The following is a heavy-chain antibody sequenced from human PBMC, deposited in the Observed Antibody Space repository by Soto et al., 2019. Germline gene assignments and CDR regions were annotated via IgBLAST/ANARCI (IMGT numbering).Heavy chain of an antibody. V-gene: IGHV4-59*01. Sequence: SETLSLTCSVSGGSISGSYWSWIRQSPGKGLEWLGYVYYTGSTNYSPSLRSRVSISVDTSKNEFSLRLSSVTAADTAVYFCARSVAVPGAHTDYWGQGTQVT. CDR1: GGSISGSY. J-gene: IGHJ4*02. CDR3: ARSVAVPGAHTDY. D-gene: IGHD6-19*01. CDR2: VYYTGST.